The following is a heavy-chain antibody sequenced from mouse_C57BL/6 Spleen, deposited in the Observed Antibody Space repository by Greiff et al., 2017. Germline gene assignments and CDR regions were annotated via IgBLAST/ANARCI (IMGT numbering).Heavy chain of an antibody. CDR3: TRGSSLAWFAY. J-gene: IGHJ3*01. Sequence: EVKVEESGGGLVQPGGSMKLSCVASGFTFSNYWMNWVRQSPEKGLEWVAQIRLKSDNYATHYAESVKGRFTISRDDSKSSVYLQMNNLRAEDTGIYYCTRGSSLAWFAYWGQGTLVTVSA. D-gene: IGHD1-1*01. CDR1: GFTFSNYW. CDR2: IRLKSDNYAT. V-gene: IGHV6-3*01.